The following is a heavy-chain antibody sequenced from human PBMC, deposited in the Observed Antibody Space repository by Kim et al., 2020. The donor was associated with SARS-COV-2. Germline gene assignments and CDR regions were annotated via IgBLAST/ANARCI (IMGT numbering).Heavy chain of an antibody. CDR2: WDN. CDR3: ARATGYLDC. V-gene: IGHV6-1*01. Sequence: WDNGYAVSVKSRITINPDTSKNQFSLQLNSVTPEDTAVYYCARATGYLDCWGQGTLVTVSS. J-gene: IGHJ4*02.